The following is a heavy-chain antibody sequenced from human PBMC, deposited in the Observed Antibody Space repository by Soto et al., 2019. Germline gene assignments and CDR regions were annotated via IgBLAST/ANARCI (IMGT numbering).Heavy chain of an antibody. D-gene: IGHD4-17*01. V-gene: IGHV3-33*01. Sequence: XGSLRLSCAASGFTFSNYCMHWVRQAPGKGLEWVAVIWYDGSNKYYGDSVKGRFTISRDNSKNTLHLQMNSLRGEDMAVYYCARDRDPMTTVTEIGCWGQGTLVTVSS. CDR1: GFTFSNYC. J-gene: IGHJ4*02. CDR2: IWYDGSNK. CDR3: ARDRDPMTTVTEIGC.